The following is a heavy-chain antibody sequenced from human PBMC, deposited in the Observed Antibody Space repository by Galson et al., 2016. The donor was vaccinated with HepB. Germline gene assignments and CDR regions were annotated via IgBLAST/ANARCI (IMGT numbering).Heavy chain of an antibody. J-gene: IGHJ6*02. Sequence: SLRLSCAASGFTFSSFAMTWVRQAPGKGLEWVSSRSGSADKSFYADSLKGRFTISRDNFNNTVFLQMNSLRAEDTAVYYCARRPVSGAAGYYHGMDVWGQGTTVIVSS. V-gene: IGHV3-23*01. CDR2: RSGSADKS. D-gene: IGHD6-25*01. CDR3: ARRPVSGAAGYYHGMDV. CDR1: GFTFSSFA.